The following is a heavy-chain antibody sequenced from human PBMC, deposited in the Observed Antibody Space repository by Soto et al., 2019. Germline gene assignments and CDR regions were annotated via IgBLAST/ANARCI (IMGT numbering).Heavy chain of an antibody. Sequence: QVQLVESGGGLVKPGGSLRLSCAASGFTFSDYYMSWIRQAPGKGLEWVSYIVSSSSYTNYADSVKGRFTISRENAKNSLGLQRTSLRAEDTAVYYSARKTGIVGATGPFDYWGQGTLVTVSS. CDR2: IVSSSSYT. D-gene: IGHD1-26*01. J-gene: IGHJ4*02. V-gene: IGHV3-11*05. CDR3: ARKTGIVGATGPFDY. CDR1: GFTFSDYY.